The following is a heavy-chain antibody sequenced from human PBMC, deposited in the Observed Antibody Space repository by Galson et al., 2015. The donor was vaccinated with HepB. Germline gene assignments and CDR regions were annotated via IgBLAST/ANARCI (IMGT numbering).Heavy chain of an antibody. Sequence: SLRLSCAASGFTFSSYAMHWVRQAPGKGLEWVAVISYDGSNKYYADSVKGRFTISRDNSKNTLYLQMNSLRAEDTAVYYCARGGDGFWELLSFDYLCQVTLVTVSS. CDR1: GFTFSSYA. J-gene: IGHJ4*02. V-gene: IGHV3-30-3*01. CDR2: ISYDGSNK. CDR3: ARGGDGFWELLSFDY. D-gene: IGHD3-3*01.